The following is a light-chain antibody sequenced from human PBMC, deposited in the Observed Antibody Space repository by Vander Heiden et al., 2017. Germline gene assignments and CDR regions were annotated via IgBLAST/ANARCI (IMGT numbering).Light chain of an antibody. Sequence: IQVTAPPSSLSASVGDRVTITCRASQGIRNDLGWYQQKPGKAPKLLIYAASSLQSGVPSRFSGSGSGTDFTLTISSLQPEDFATYYCLQDYNYPRTFGQGTKVEIK. CDR3: LQDYNYPRT. CDR2: AAS. J-gene: IGKJ1*01. CDR1: QGIRND. V-gene: IGKV1-6*01.